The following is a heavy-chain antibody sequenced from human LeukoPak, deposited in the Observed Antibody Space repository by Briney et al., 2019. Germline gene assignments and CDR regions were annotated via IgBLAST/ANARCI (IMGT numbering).Heavy chain of an antibody. CDR3: ARESIAVAGAPFDY. Sequence: PGGSLRLSCAASGFTFSSYEMNWVRQAPGKGLEWVSYISSGSTIYDADPVKGLFTISRDNAKNSLYLQMNSLRAEDTAVYYCARESIAVAGAPFDYWGQGTLVTVSS. V-gene: IGHV3-48*03. CDR1: GFTFSSYE. D-gene: IGHD6-19*01. J-gene: IGHJ4*02. CDR2: ISSGSTI.